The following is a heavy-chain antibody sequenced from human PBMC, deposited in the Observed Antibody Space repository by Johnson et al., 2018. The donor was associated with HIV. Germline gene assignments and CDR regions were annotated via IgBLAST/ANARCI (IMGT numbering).Heavy chain of an antibody. Sequence: VQLVESGGGLVQPGGSLRLSCAASGFTVSSNYMSWVRQAPEMGLVWVSIVYSGGNTYYADSVRGRFTISRDNAKKSLYLKMNSLRAEETAFYYCARVYVVSHSDFWSGYYNPFDIWGQGTMVTVSS. CDR1: GFTVSSNY. J-gene: IGHJ3*02. V-gene: IGHV3-53*01. D-gene: IGHD3-3*01. CDR2: VYSGGNT. CDR3: ARVYVVSHSDFWSGYYNPFDI.